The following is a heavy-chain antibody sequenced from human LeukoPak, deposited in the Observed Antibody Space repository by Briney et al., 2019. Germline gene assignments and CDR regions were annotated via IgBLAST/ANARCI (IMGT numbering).Heavy chain of an antibody. CDR1: GFTFSSYW. V-gene: IGHV3-7*01. CDR3: ARTTYSSSWYLSLLKPYYYYGMDV. CDR2: IKQDGSEK. Sequence: GGSLRLSCAASGFTFSSYWMSWVRQAPGKGLEWVANIKQDGSEKYYVDSVKGRFTISRDNAKNSLYLQMNSLRAEDTAVYYCARTTYSSSWYLSLLKPYYYYGMDVWGQGTTVTVSS. D-gene: IGHD6-13*01. J-gene: IGHJ6*02.